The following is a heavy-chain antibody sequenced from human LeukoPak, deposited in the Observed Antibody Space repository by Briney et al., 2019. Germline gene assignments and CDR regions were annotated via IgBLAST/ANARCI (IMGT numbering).Heavy chain of an antibody. J-gene: IGHJ4*02. Sequence: SVKVSCKXSGGTFSSNTISWVRQAPGQGLEWMGRIIPILGIANYAQKFQGRVTITADKSTSTAYMELSSLRSEDTAVYYCARAGPSGSSNDYWGQGTLVTVSS. D-gene: IGHD1-26*01. CDR2: IIPILGIA. CDR1: GGTFSSNT. CDR3: ARAGPSGSSNDY. V-gene: IGHV1-69*02.